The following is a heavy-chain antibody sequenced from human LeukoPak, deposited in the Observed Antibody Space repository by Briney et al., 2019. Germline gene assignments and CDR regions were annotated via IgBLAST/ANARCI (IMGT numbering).Heavy chain of an antibody. V-gene: IGHV3-21*01. CDR3: ARDIPGIAAALYY. Sequence: PGGSLRLSCAASGFTFSSYSMNWVRQAPGKGLEWVSSISSSSSYIYYADSVKGRFTISRDNSKNTLYLQMNSLRAEDTAVYYCARDIPGIAAALYYWGQGTLVTVSS. J-gene: IGHJ4*02. CDR2: ISSSSSYI. CDR1: GFTFSSYS. D-gene: IGHD6-13*01.